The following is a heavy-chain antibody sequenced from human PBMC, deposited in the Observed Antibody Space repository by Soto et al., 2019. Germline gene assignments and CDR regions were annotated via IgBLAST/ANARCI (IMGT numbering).Heavy chain of an antibody. CDR2: ISSDGSNK. CDR1: GFTFSTYT. Sequence: QVQLVESGGGVVQPGRSLRLSCAASGFTFSTYTMHWVRQSPGKGLEWVAVISSDGSNKYYADSVKGRFTISRDNSKNTLYLQMNRLIAEDTALFYCAREGVNYHYDGMDVGGRGTTVTVSS. J-gene: IGHJ6*02. V-gene: IGHV3-30-3*01. CDR3: AREGVNYHYDGMDV. D-gene: IGHD3-16*01.